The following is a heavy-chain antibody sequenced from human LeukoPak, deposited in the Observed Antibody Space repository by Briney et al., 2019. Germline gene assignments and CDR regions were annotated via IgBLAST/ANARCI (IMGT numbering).Heavy chain of an antibody. J-gene: IGHJ4*02. CDR3: AKALAPYTSGTFDH. Sequence: PGESLRLSCAPSGFTFSAYGMSWVRQAPGKGLEWVSVINHSGSGTYYADSVKGRFTTSRDNSKNSLYLEMSSLRVEDTAIYYCAKALAPYTSGTFDHWGQGSLVTVSS. D-gene: IGHD6-19*01. CDR2: INHSGSGT. V-gene: IGHV3-23*05. CDR1: GFTFSAYG.